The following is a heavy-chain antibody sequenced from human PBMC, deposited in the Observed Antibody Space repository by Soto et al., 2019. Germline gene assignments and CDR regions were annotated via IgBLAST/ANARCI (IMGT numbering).Heavy chain of an antibody. V-gene: IGHV4-4*02. Sequence: PSETLSLTCAVSGGSISTSNWWSWVRQPPGKGLEWIGEVYHSGSTNYNPSFKSRVAMSVDKSKNQFSLKLNSVTAADTALYYCARTRTRGSCFDYWGQGSLVTVSS. J-gene: IGHJ4*02. D-gene: IGHD2-15*01. CDR3: ARTRTRGSCFDY. CDR1: GGSISTSNW. CDR2: VYHSGST.